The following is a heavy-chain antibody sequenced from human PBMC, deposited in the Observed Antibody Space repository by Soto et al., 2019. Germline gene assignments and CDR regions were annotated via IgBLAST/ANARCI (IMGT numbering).Heavy chain of an antibody. D-gene: IGHD6-13*01. J-gene: IGHJ4*02. CDR1: GGSISSYY. CDR2: IYYSGST. V-gene: IGHV4-59*01. Sequence: PSETLSLTCTVSGGSISSYYWSWIRQPPGKGLEWIGYIYYSGSTNYNPSLKSRVTISVDTSKNQFSLKLSSVTAADTAVYYCASTSRYSSSWHKIDYWGQGNLVTVSS. CDR3: ASTSRYSSSWHKIDY.